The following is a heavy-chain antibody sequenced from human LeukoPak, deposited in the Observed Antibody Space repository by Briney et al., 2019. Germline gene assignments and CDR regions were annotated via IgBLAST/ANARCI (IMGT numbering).Heavy chain of an antibody. CDR3: AKGTGGYSYGYPFDY. J-gene: IGHJ4*02. D-gene: IGHD5-18*01. CDR1: GFTFDDYA. CDR2: ISWNSGSI. Sequence: GGSLRLSCAASGFTFDDYAMHWVRQAPGKGLEWVSGISWNSGSIGYADSVKGRFTISRDNAKNSLYLQMNSLRAEGTALYYCAKGTGGYSYGYPFDYWGQGTLVTVSS. V-gene: IGHV3-9*01.